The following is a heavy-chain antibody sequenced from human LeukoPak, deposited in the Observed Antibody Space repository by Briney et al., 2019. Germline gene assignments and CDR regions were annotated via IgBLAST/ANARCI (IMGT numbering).Heavy chain of an antibody. Sequence: GGSLRLSCAASGFTFSSYSMNWGRQAPGKGLEWVSSISSSSSYIYYADSVKGRFTISTDNSTNSLYLQMNSPRAEDRAVYYCARQDYGGNGGDYWGQGTLVTVSS. CDR2: ISSSSSYI. V-gene: IGHV3-21*01. J-gene: IGHJ4*02. D-gene: IGHD4-23*01. CDR3: ARQDYGGNGGDY. CDR1: GFTFSSYS.